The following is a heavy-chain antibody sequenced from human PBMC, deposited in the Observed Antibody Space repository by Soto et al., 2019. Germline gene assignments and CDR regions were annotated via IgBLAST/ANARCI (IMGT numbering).Heavy chain of an antibody. V-gene: IGHV3-9*01. D-gene: IGHD3-3*01. Sequence: EVQLVESGGGLAQPGRSLRLSCATSGFTFDDYAMHWVRQAPGKGLEWVSGISWDGGTIGYADSVKGRFTISRDNAKKSLFMEMNTLRPEDTAIYFCAKDLFQYDFWSGYQKWGQGTQVTVSS. CDR3: AKDLFQYDFWSGYQK. J-gene: IGHJ4*02. CDR1: GFTFDDYA. CDR2: ISWDGGTI.